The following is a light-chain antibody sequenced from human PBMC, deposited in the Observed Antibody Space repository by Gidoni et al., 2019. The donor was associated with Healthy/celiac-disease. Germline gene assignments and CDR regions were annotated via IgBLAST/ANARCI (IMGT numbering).Light chain of an antibody. CDR2: DAS. J-gene: IGKJ2*01. V-gene: IGKV1-33*01. CDR1: QDISNY. CDR3: QQYDNLPSYT. Sequence: DIQMTQSPSSLSASVGDRVTITCQASQDISNYLNWYQQKPGKAPKLLIYDASNLETGVPSRCSGSGSGTDFTFTISSLQPEDIATYYCQQYDNLPSYTFGQXTKLEIK.